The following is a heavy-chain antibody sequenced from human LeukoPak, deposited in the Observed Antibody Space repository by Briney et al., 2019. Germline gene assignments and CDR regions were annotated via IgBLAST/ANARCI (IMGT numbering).Heavy chain of an antibody. CDR3: ARTLYGGYVYFDY. Sequence: SETLSLTCAVSGGSISSSNWWSWVRQPPGKGLEWIGEIYHSGSTNYNPSLKSRVTISVDTSKNQFSLKLSSVTAADTAVYYCARTLYGGYVYFDYWGQGTLVTVSS. CDR1: GGSISSSNW. D-gene: IGHD4-17*01. V-gene: IGHV4-4*02. CDR2: IYHSGST. J-gene: IGHJ4*02.